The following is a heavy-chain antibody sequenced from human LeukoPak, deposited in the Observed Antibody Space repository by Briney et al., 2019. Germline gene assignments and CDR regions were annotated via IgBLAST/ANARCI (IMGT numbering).Heavy chain of an antibody. J-gene: IGHJ5*02. CDR1: GGSFSGYY. D-gene: IGHD2-2*01. CDR2: INHSGST. V-gene: IGHV4-34*01. Sequence: KPSETLSLTCAVYGGSFSGYYWSWIRQPPGKGLEWIGEINHSGSTNYNPSLKSRVTISVDTSKNQFSLKLSSVTAADTAVYYRAARHIVVVPAARVARKNNWFDPWGQGTLVTVSS. CDR3: AARHIVVVPAARVARKNNWFDP.